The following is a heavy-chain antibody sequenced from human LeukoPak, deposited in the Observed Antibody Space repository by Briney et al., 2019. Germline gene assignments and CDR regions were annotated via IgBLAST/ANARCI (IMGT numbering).Heavy chain of an antibody. J-gene: IGHJ3*02. CDR3: ARKQWELGAFDI. Sequence: SGGSLRLSCAASGFTVSSNYMSWVRQAPGKGLEWVSVIYSGGSTYYADSVRGRFTISRDNSKNTLYLQMNSLRAEDTAVYYCARKQWELGAFDIWGQGTMVTVSS. D-gene: IGHD1-26*01. V-gene: IGHV3-53*01. CDR2: IYSGGST. CDR1: GFTVSSNY.